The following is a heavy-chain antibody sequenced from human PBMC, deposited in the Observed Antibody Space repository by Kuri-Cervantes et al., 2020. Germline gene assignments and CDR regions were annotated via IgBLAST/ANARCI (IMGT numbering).Heavy chain of an antibody. J-gene: IGHJ6*03. V-gene: IGHV3-73*01. CDR1: GFTFSGSA. CDR3: TRLNGDYGFGSEYYMDV. D-gene: IGHD4-17*01. Sequence: GGSLRLSYAASGFTFSGSAMHWVRQASGKGLEWVGRIRSKAKSYATAYAASVRGRFSISRDDSKNTAYLQMNSLKIEDTAVYYCTRLNGDYGFGSEYYMDVWGKGTTVTVSS. CDR2: IRSKAKSYAT.